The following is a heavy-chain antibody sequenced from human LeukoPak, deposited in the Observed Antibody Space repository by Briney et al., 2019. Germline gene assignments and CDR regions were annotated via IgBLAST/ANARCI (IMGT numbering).Heavy chain of an antibody. Sequence: PGGSLRLSCAASGFTVSSYAMSLVRQAAGKGLEWVSAISGSGGSTYYADSVKGRFTISRDNSRNTLYLQMNSLRAEDTAVYYCARWLVTNLYDAFGIWGQGTMVTVSS. J-gene: IGHJ3*02. CDR1: GFTVSSYA. V-gene: IGHV3-23*01. D-gene: IGHD6-19*01. CDR3: ARWLVTNLYDAFGI. CDR2: ISGSGGST.